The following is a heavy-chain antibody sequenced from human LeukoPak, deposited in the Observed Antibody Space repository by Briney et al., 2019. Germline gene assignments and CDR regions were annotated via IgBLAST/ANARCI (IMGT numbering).Heavy chain of an antibody. CDR3: ARGYSGSKALLLSYFGY. J-gene: IGHJ4*02. CDR2: IYTSGST. CDR1: GGSISSYY. D-gene: IGHD1-26*01. V-gene: IGHV4-4*07. Sequence: PSETLSLTCTVSGGSISSYYWSWVRQPAGKGLEWIGRIYTSGSTNYNPSLKSRVTMSGDTSKNQSSLKPSSVTAGDTAVYYCARGYSGSKALLLSYFGYWGPGTLGTVSS.